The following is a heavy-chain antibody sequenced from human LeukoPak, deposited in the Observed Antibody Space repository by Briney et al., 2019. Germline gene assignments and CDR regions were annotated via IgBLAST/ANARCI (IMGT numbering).Heavy chain of an antibody. CDR3: ARDRAAAPDNWFDP. J-gene: IGHJ5*02. CDR2: IYYSGST. V-gene: IGHV4-59*01. Sequence: PSETLSLTCTVSGGSISSYYWSRIRQPPGKGLEWIGYIYYSGSTNYNPSLKSRVTISVDTSKNQFSLKLSSVTAADTAVYYCARDRAAAPDNWFDPWGQGTLVTVSS. CDR1: GGSISSYY. D-gene: IGHD6-13*01.